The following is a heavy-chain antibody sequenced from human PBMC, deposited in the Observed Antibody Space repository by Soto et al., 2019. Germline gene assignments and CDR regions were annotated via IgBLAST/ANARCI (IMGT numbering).Heavy chain of an antibody. J-gene: IGHJ4*01. CDR3: ARGSVDMVDSRGVDVY. Sequence: SSATVTLACAVCGSAFRGHYWSWIRQPPGKGLEWIGEINHGGGTSYNPSLTSRLTTSVYTSKSKFSLKLTSVPAADRAVYYCARGSVDMVDSRGVDVYWAKGDPVNV. D-gene: IGHD3-22*01. CDR1: GSAFRGHY. CDR2: INHGGGT. V-gene: IGHV4-34*01.